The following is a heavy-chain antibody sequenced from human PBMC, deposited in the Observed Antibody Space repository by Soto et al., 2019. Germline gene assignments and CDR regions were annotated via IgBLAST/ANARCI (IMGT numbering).Heavy chain of an antibody. CDR2: IWYDGSNK. CDR1: GFTFSSYG. Sequence: QVQLVESGGGVVQPGRSLRLSCAASGFTFSSYGMHWVRQAPGKGLEWVAVIWYDGSNKYYADSVKGRFTISRDTSKNTVYLQMNSLRAEDTAVYYCARGSPRNTDFDYWGQGTLVTVSS. D-gene: IGHD1-1*01. V-gene: IGHV3-33*01. J-gene: IGHJ4*02. CDR3: ARGSPRNTDFDY.